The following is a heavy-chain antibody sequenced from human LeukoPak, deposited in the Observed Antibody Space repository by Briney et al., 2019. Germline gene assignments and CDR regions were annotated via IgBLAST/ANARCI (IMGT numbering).Heavy chain of an antibody. V-gene: IGHV4-38-2*01. CDR2: IYHSGST. Sequence: SETLSLTCAVSGYSISSGYYWGWIRQPPGKGLEWIGSIYHSGSTYYNPSLKSRVTISVDTSKNQFSLELSSVTAADTAVYYCQRGYSYGSLDYWGQGTLVTVSS. J-gene: IGHJ4*02. CDR1: GYSISSGYY. CDR3: QRGYSYGSLDY. D-gene: IGHD5-18*01.